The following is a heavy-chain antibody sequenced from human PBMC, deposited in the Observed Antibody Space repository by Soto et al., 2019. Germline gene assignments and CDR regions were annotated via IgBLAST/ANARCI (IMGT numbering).Heavy chain of an antibody. V-gene: IGHV1-8*01. Sequence: ASVKVSCKASGYTFTSYDINWVRQATGQGLEWMGWMNPNSGNTGYAQKFQGRVTMTRNTSISTAYMEVSSLRSEDTAVYYCARSGSNGYYLDDWGKGTLVPVSS. D-gene: IGHD3-22*01. CDR3: ARSGSNGYYLDD. J-gene: IGHJ4*02. CDR1: GYTFTSYD. CDR2: MNPNSGNT.